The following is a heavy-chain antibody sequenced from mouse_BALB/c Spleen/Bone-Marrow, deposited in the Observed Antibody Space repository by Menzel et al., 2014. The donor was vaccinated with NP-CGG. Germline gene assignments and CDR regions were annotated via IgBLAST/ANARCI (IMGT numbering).Heavy chain of an antibody. Sequence: VHLVESGPELVRPGVSVKISCKGSGYKITDTAMHWVKRSHAKSLEWIGLISTFYGNTNYNQKFKGKATMTVDTSSSTANMELPKLTSENSANYYVSRGDWRYDESMDYWGQGTSVTVSS. D-gene: IGHD2-14*01. CDR1: GYKITDTA. J-gene: IGHJ4*01. CDR3: SRGDWRYDESMDY. V-gene: IGHV1-67*01. CDR2: ISTFYGNT.